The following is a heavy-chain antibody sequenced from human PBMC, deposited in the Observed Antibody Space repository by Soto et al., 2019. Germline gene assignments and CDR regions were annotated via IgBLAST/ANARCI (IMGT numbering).Heavy chain of an antibody. D-gene: IGHD2-15*01. V-gene: IGHV4-59*01. CDR1: GGSISSYY. CDR3: ARAYCSGGSCDHFDY. J-gene: IGHJ4*02. CDR2: IYYSGST. Sequence: PSETLSLTCTVSGGSISSYYWSWIRQPPGKGLEWIGYIYYSGSTNYNPSLKSRVTISVDTSKNQFSLKLSSVTAADTAVYYCARAYCSGGSCDHFDYWGQGTLVTVPS.